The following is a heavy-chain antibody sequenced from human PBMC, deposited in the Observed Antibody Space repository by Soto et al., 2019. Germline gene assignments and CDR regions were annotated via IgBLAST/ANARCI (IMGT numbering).Heavy chain of an antibody. V-gene: IGHV2-5*02. CDR3: AQTYYYGSNCFDP. Sequence: SCPTLVNPPQPLPLTRPLSGVSLPTSGVGGGWVRPPPGKALEWLALIYWDDNKRYSPSLKSRLTITKDTSKNQVVLTMTNMDPVDTATFYCAQTYYYGSNCFDPWGQGPLVTVSS. J-gene: IGHJ5*02. CDR2: IYWDDNK. CDR1: GVSLPTSGVG. D-gene: IGHD3-10*01.